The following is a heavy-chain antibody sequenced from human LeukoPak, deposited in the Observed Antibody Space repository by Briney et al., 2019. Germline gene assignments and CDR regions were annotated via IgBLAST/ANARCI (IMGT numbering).Heavy chain of an antibody. CDR1: GGSISSYY. D-gene: IGHD3-10*01. CDR3: ARDRSVPDY. CDR2: ISYSGRT. V-gene: IGHV4-59*01. J-gene: IGHJ4*02. Sequence: SETLSLTCTVSGGSISSYYWSWIRQTPEKGLEWIGYISYSGRTDYGPSLKSRVTMSVDTSKNQFSLKMTSVTAADTGVYYCARDRSVPDYWGQGTLVTVSS.